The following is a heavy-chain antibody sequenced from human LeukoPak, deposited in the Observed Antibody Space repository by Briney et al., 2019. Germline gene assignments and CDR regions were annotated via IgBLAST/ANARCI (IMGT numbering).Heavy chain of an antibody. V-gene: IGHV3-23*01. CDR3: AKDLSNYYDSGSLDY. J-gene: IGHJ4*02. Sequence: GGSLRLSCAASGFTFSSYAMSWVRQAPGKGLECVSAISGSGGSTYYADSVKGRFTISRDNSKNTLYLQMNSLRAEDTAVYYCAKDLSNYYDSGSLDYWGQGTLVTVSS. CDR2: ISGSGGST. D-gene: IGHD3-10*01. CDR1: GFTFSSYA.